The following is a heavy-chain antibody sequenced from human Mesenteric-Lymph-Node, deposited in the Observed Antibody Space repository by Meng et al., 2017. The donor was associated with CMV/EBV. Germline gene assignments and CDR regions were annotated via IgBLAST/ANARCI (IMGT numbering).Heavy chain of an antibody. CDR3: AKDFSVNSNGCFDY. D-gene: IGHD4-11*01. V-gene: IGHV3-30*18. CDR1: GFTFSSYG. CDR2: ISYDGSNK. J-gene: IGHJ4*02. Sequence: SGFTFSSYGMRWVRQAPGKGLGWVAVISYDGSNKYNADSVKGRFTISRDNSKNTLYLQMNSLRAEDTAVYYCAKDFSVNSNGCFDYWGQGTLVTVSS.